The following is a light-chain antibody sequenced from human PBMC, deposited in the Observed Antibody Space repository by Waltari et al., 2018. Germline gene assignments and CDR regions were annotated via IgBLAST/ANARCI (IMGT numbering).Light chain of an antibody. Sequence: TVLTQSPATLSLSPGERATLSCRASQSISSYLAWYQQKPGQAPRLLICDGANRATGIPARFSGSGSKTDFTLTIASLEPEDSAVYYCQQSYNWPRTFGQGTKVEIK. CDR2: DGA. J-gene: IGKJ1*01. CDR3: QQSYNWPRT. V-gene: IGKV3-11*01. CDR1: QSISSY.